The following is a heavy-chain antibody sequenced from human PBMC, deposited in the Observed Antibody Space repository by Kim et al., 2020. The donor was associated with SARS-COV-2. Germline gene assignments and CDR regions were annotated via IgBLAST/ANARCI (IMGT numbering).Heavy chain of an antibody. CDR1: GGSISSSSYY. Sequence: SETLSLTCTVSGGSISSSSYYWGWIRQPPGKGLEWIGSMYYSGSTYYNPSLKSRVTIYVDTSKNQFSLKLSSVTAADTAVYYCARLWDTHSYYNSMDVWGQGTTVTVSS. V-gene: IGHV4-39*01. D-gene: IGHD1-26*01. CDR3: ARLWDTHSYYNSMDV. J-gene: IGHJ6*02. CDR2: MYYSGST.